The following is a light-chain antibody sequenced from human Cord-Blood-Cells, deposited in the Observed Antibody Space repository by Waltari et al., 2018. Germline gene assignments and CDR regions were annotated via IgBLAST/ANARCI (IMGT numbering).Light chain of an antibody. CDR1: SSDVGVSNY. CDR3: SSYTSSSTV. Sequence: QFALTQPASVSGSPGQSITLSCTGTSSDVGVSNYVSWYQQHPGKAPKLMIYDVSNRPSGVSNRFSGSKSGNTASLTISGLQAEDEADYYCSSYTSSSTVFGGGTKLTVL. J-gene: IGLJ2*01. CDR2: DVS. V-gene: IGLV2-14*01.